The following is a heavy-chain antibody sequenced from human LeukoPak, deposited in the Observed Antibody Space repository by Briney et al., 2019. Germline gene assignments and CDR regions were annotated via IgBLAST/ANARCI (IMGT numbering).Heavy chain of an antibody. V-gene: IGHV1-24*01. Sequence: ASVTVSCKVSGYTLTELSMHWVRQAPGKGLEWMGGFDPEDGETIYAQKFQGRVTMTEDTSTDTAYMELSSLRSEDTAVYYCATPRPVPAAIRGGYYYYYMDIWGKGTTVTVSS. CDR1: GYTLTELS. J-gene: IGHJ6*03. CDR2: FDPEDGET. D-gene: IGHD2-2*02. CDR3: ATPRPVPAAIRGGYYYYYMDI.